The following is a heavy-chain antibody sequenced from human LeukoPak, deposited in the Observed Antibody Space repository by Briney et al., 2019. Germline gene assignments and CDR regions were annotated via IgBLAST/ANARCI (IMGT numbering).Heavy chain of an antibody. Sequence: PSETLSLTCTVSGGSVSSGSYYWSWIRQPPGKGLEWIGYIYYSGSTNYNPSLKSRVTISVDTSKNQFSLKLSSVTAADTAVYYCARVGSGVATDTFDYWGQGTLVTVSS. D-gene: IGHD3-10*01. CDR1: GGSVSSGSYY. J-gene: IGHJ4*02. CDR2: IYYSGST. CDR3: ARVGSGVATDTFDY. V-gene: IGHV4-61*01.